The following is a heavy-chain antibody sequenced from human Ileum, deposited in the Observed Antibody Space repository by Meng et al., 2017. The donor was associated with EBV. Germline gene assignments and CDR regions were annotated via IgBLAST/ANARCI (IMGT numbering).Heavy chain of an antibody. CDR2: IYWDDDK. J-gene: IGHJ5*02. D-gene: IGHD2-2*01. V-gene: IGHV2-5*02. Sequence: QITLKESGPTLVKSTQTLTLTCTFSGFSLSTSEVGVGWIRQPPGKALEWLAVIYWDDDKRYSPSLKSRLTITKDTSKNQVVLTLTNMDPVDTATYYCALFTRSWFDPWGQGTLGTVSS. CDR3: ALFTRSWFDP. CDR1: GFSLSTSEVG.